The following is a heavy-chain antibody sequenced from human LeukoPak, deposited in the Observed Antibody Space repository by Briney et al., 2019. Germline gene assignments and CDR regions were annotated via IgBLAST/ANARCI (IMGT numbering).Heavy chain of an antibody. CDR2: IDSDGSST. CDR3: ARDHRIGGS. J-gene: IGHJ4*02. D-gene: IGHD3-16*01. V-gene: IGHV3-74*01. CDR1: GFTFSSYW. Sequence: GGSLRLSCAASGFTFSSYWMHWVRQAPGKGLVWVSRIDSDGSSTIYADSVKGRFTISRDNSKNTLYLQMNSLRADDTAVYFCARDHRIGGSWGQGTLVTVSS.